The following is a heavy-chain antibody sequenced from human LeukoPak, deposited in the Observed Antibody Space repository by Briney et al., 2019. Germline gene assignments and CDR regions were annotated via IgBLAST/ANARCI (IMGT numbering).Heavy chain of an antibody. Sequence: GGSLRLSCAASGFTFSSYSMNWVRQAPGKGLEWVSSISSSSSYIYYADSVKGRFTISRDNAKNSLYLQMNSLRAEDTAVYYCARDSGSGWIDYWGQGTLVTVSS. J-gene: IGHJ4*02. CDR2: ISSSSSYI. CDR1: GFTFSSYS. V-gene: IGHV3-21*01. CDR3: ARDSGSGWIDY. D-gene: IGHD6-19*01.